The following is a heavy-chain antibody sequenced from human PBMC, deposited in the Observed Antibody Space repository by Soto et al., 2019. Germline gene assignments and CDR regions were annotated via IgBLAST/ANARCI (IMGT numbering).Heavy chain of an antibody. J-gene: IGHJ4*02. D-gene: IGHD3-16*01. V-gene: IGHV3-23*01. Sequence: WICEAPGQGLEWISAISEGGGKTYSADSVKGRFTISRDNSKNTLDLQMNSLRAEDTALYYCARALGGFSCSGGDQYEHWGQAILVT. CDR3: ARALGGFSCSGGDQYEH. CDR2: ISEGGGKT.